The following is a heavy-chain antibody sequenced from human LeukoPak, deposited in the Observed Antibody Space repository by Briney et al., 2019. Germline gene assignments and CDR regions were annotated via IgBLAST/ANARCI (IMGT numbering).Heavy chain of an antibody. Sequence: SETLSLTCAVSGYSISSGYYWGWVRQPPRKGLEWIGSIYYSGSTYYNPSLKSRVTISVDTSKNQFSLKLSSVTAVDMAVYYCARLGTTVSFDYWGQGTLVTVSS. CDR2: IYYSGST. D-gene: IGHD4-11*01. V-gene: IGHV4-38-2*01. CDR1: GYSISSGYY. CDR3: ARLGTTVSFDY. J-gene: IGHJ4*02.